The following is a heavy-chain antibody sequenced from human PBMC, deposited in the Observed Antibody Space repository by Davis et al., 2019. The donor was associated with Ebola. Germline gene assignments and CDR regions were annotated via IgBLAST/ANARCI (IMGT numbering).Heavy chain of an antibody. V-gene: IGHV5-10-1*01. D-gene: IGHD1-14*01. CDR3: ARMVPETNRFDP. CDR2: IDPSDSYT. J-gene: IGHJ5*02. Sequence: GESLKISCKGSGYSFTNYWITWVCQKPGKGLEWVGRIDPSDSYTNYSPSFQGHVTISADKSISTAYLQLSSLRASDTAMYYCARMVPETNRFDPWGQGTLVTVSS. CDR1: GYSFTNYW.